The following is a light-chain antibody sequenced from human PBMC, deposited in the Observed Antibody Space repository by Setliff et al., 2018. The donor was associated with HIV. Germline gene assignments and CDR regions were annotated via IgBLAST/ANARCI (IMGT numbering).Light chain of an antibody. CDR1: SSDVGGYNY. CDR2: DVT. CDR3: SSYTSSGTPV. V-gene: IGLV2-14*03. J-gene: IGLJ1*01. Sequence: ALTQPASVSGSPGQSITVSCTGTSSDVGGYNYVSWFQQHPGKAPKLMIYDVTNRPSGVSNRFSGSKSGNTASLTISGLQAEDEADYYCSSYTSSGTPVFGTGTRSPS.